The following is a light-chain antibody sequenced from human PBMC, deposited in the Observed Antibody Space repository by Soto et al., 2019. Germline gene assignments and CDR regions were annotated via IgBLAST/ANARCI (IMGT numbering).Light chain of an antibody. CDR1: SSNIGSNY. CDR3: AAWDDSLSGWV. Sequence: QLVLTQPPSASGTPGQRVTISCSGSSSNIGSNYVYWYQQLPGTAPKLLIYRNNKRPSGVPDRFSGSKSGTSASLAISGLRSEDEADYYCAAWDDSLSGWVFGGGTKVTVL. CDR2: RNN. J-gene: IGLJ3*02. V-gene: IGLV1-47*01.